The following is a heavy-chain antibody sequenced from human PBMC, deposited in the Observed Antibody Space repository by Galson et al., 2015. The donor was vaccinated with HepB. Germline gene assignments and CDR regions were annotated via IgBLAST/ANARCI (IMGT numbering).Heavy chain of an antibody. J-gene: IGHJ4*02. D-gene: IGHD3-3*01. CDR3: ARGDFWSGSPWDF. V-gene: IGHV4-34*01. Sequence: ETLSLTCAVNGGSFSDHYWTWIRQAPGMRPEWIGEVNHSGNTNYTPSLKSRVTISVDTSKNQFSLKLTSVTVADTAVYYCARGDFWSGSPWDFWGQGTLVTVSS. CDR1: GGSFSDHY. CDR2: VNHSGNT.